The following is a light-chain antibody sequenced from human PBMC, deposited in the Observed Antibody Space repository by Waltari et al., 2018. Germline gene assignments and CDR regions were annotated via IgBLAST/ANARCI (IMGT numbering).Light chain of an antibody. J-gene: IGKJ3*01. Sequence: EIVLTQSPGTLSLSPGERATLTCRASQSVSSSYLAWYQQKPGQAPRPLLYGASSRATGIPDRFSSSGSGTDFTLTISRLEPEDFAVYYCQQYGSSFTFGPGTKVDIK. V-gene: IGKV3-20*01. CDR3: QQYGSSFT. CDR1: QSVSSSY. CDR2: GAS.